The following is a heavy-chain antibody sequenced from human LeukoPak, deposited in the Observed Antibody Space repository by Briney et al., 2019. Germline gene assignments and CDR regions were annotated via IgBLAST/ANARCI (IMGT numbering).Heavy chain of an antibody. Sequence: PGASLRLSCAASGFTFSSYAMSWVRQAPGKGLEWVSAISGSGGSTYYADSVKGRFTISRDNSKNTLYLQMNSLRAEVTAVYYCARDAEYSSGWFAFDYWGQGTLVTVSS. CDR3: ARDAEYSSGWFAFDY. D-gene: IGHD6-19*01. V-gene: IGHV3-23*01. CDR1: GFTFSSYA. J-gene: IGHJ4*02. CDR2: ISGSGGST.